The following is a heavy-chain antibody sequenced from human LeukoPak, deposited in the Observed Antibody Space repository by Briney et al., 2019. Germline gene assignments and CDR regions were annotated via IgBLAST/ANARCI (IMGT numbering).Heavy chain of an antibody. CDR3: ARDDIVVAIGGMDY. CDR2: IYSGGST. D-gene: IGHD2-15*01. J-gene: IGHJ4*02. Sequence: PGGSLRLSCAASGFTVSSNYMSWVRQAPGKGLEWVSVIYSGGSTYYADSVKGRFTISRDTSKNTLYLQMNSLRAEDTAVYYCARDDIVVAIGGMDYWGQGTLVTVSS. CDR1: GFTVSSNY. V-gene: IGHV3-53*01.